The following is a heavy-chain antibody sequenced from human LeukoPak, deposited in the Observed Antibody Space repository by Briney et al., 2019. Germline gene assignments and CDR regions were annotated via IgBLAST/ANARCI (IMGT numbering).Heavy chain of an antibody. D-gene: IGHD3-3*02. J-gene: IGHJ6*02. Sequence: ASVKVSCKASGYTFTSYDINWVRQATGQGLEWMGWMNPNSGNTGYAQKFQGRVTMTRNTSISTAYMELSSLRSEDTAVYYCARISGVDYYYYGMDVWGQGTTVTVSS. V-gene: IGHV1-8*01. CDR3: ARISGVDYYYYGMDV. CDR1: GYTFTSYD. CDR2: MNPNSGNT.